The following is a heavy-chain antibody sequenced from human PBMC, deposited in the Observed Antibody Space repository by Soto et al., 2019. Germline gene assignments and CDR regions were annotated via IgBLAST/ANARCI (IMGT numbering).Heavy chain of an antibody. CDR1: GGTFSSYT. CDR3: ASRWDSSGYYIEYFQH. V-gene: IGHV1-69*02. Sequence: QVQLVQSGAEVKKPGSSVKVSCKASGGTFSSYTISWVRQAPGQGLEWMGRIIPILGIANYAQKFQGRVTITADKSTSTAYMKLSSLRSEDTAVYYCASRWDSSGYYIEYFQHWGQGTLVTVSS. CDR2: IIPILGIA. J-gene: IGHJ1*01. D-gene: IGHD3-22*01.